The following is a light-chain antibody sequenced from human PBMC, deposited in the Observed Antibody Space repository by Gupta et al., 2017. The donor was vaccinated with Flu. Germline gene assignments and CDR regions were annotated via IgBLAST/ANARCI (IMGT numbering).Light chain of an antibody. CDR2: DAS. Sequence: EIVLTQSPATLSLSPGERATLSCRASQSVSSYLAWYQQKPGQAPRLLIYDASNRATGIPARFSGSGSGTDFTLTIYSLEPEDFAVYYCQHRSNWPWTFGQGTKVEIK. CDR1: QSVSSY. CDR3: QHRSNWPWT. V-gene: IGKV3-11*01. J-gene: IGKJ1*01.